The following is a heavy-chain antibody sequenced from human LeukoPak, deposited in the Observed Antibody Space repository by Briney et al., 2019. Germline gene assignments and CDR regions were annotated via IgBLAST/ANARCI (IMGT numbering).Heavy chain of an antibody. V-gene: IGHV4-59*08. CDR3: ARSREQKHIVVVTAEYAFDI. Sequence: SETLSLTCTVSGGSISSYYWSWIRQPPGKGLEWIGYIYYSGSTNYNPSLKSRVTISVDTSKNQSSLKLSSVTAADTAVYYCARSREQKHIVVVTAEYAFDIWGQGTMVTVSS. CDR2: IYYSGST. CDR1: GGSISSYY. J-gene: IGHJ3*02. D-gene: IGHD2-21*02.